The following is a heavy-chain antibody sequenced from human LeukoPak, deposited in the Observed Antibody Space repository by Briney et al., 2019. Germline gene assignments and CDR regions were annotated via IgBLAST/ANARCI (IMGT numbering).Heavy chain of an antibody. D-gene: IGHD3/OR15-3a*01. V-gene: IGHV3-11*01. J-gene: IGHJ6*03. CDR2: ISSSENTK. CDR1: GFTFTDYY. Sequence: GGSLRLSCVASGFTFTDYYMTWIRQAPGKGLEWVSHISSSENTKYSADSVKGRFTISRDNAKNSLHLQMNSLKAEDTAVYYCARMIFGEINLKYYYYMDVWGKGTTVTVSS. CDR3: ARMIFGEINLKYYYYMDV.